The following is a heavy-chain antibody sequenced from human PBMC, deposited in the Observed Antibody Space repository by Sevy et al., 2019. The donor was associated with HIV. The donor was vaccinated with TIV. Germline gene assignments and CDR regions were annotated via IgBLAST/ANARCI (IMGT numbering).Heavy chain of an antibody. D-gene: IGHD1-1*01. CDR1: GFTFSSYA. V-gene: IGHV3-30-3*01. J-gene: IGHJ4*02. Sequence: GGSLRLSCAASGFTFSSYAMHWVRQAPGKGLQWVAVISYDGSKKFYADSVKGRFTISRDNSKNTLYLQMNSLRPEDTAVYDWARCAGVHGYTVAWEVDYWGQGTLVTVSS. CDR3: ARCAGVHGYTVAWEVDY. CDR2: ISYDGSKK.